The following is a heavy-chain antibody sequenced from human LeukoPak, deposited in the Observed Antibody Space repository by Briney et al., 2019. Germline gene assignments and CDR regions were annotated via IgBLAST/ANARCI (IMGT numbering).Heavy chain of an antibody. CDR3: ATRLGGYVALNWFDP. V-gene: IGHV1-2*02. D-gene: IGHD5-12*01. CDR2: INPKRGVT. CDR1: GYPFTDYY. Sequence: ASVKVSCKTSGYPFTDYYMHWVRQAPGQGPEWMGWINPKRGVTHYAQRLQGRVTMTRDTSISTAYMELNRLRADDTAVYYCATRLGGYVALNWFDPWGQGTLVTVSS. J-gene: IGHJ5*02.